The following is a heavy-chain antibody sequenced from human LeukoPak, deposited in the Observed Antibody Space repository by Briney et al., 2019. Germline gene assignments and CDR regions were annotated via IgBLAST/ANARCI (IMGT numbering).Heavy chain of an antibody. CDR2: ISSSGSTI. J-gene: IGHJ4*02. CDR1: GFTFSSYE. D-gene: IGHD3-16*01. Sequence: QPGGSLRLSCAASGFTFSSYEMNWVRPAQGKGLGWVSYISSSGSTIFYADSVKGRFTISRDNAKNSLYLQMNSLRAEDTAVYYCARVGDYVWGSYSHFDYWGQGTLVTVSS. V-gene: IGHV3-48*03. CDR3: ARVGDYVWGSYSHFDY.